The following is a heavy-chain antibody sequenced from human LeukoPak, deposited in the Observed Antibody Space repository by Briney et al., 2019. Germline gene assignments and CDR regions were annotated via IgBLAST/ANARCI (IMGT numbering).Heavy chain of an antibody. D-gene: IGHD3-22*01. J-gene: IGHJ4*02. CDR1: GFTFSSYG. CDR2: ISYDGSNK. Sequence: PGGSLRLSCAASGFTFSSYGMHWVRQAPGKGLEWVAVISYDGSNKYYADSVKGRFTISRDNSKNTLYLQMNSLRAEDTAVYYCAKAFSVDYYDSSGFDYWGQGTLVTVSS. V-gene: IGHV3-30*18. CDR3: AKAFSVDYYDSSGFDY.